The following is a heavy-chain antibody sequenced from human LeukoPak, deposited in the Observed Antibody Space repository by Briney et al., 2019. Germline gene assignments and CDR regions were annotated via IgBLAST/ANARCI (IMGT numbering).Heavy chain of an antibody. CDR3: ARTVSYYYDSRRPRTRNAFDI. CDR1: EFTFSSYS. J-gene: IGHJ3*02. V-gene: IGHV3-21*01. D-gene: IGHD3-22*01. CDR2: ISSSSSYI. Sequence: PGGSLRLSCAASEFTFSSYSMNWVRQAPGKGLEWVSSISSSSSYIYYADSVKGRFTISRDNAKNSLYLQMNSLRAEDTAVYYCARTVSYYYDSRRPRTRNAFDIWGQGTMVTVSS.